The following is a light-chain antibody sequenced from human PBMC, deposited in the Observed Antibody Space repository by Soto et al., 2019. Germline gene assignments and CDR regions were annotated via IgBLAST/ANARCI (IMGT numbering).Light chain of an antibody. V-gene: IGKV1-39*01. Sequence: DIQMTQSPSSLSASVGDRVTITCRASQSISSYLNWYQQKPGKAPKLLIYAASSLQSGVPSRFSGSGSGTDFTLTISSLQPEEFATYYCQQSYSTPPITVGQGTRLESK. CDR3: QQSYSTPPIT. CDR2: AAS. CDR1: QSISSY. J-gene: IGKJ5*01.